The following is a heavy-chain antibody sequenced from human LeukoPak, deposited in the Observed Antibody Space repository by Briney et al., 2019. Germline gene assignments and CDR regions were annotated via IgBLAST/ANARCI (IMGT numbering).Heavy chain of an antibody. CDR3: ARQAGPYYMDV. CDR2: IGRSGNYI. J-gene: IGHJ6*03. V-gene: IGHV3-21*01. CDR1: GFTFSAYT. D-gene: IGHD6-13*01. Sequence: GSLRLSCAASGFTFSAYTMNWVRQAPGKGLEWVSSIGRSGNYIYHADSVKGRFTISRDNAKNSLYLQMSSLRAEDTAVYYCARQAGPYYMDVWGKGTTVTVSS.